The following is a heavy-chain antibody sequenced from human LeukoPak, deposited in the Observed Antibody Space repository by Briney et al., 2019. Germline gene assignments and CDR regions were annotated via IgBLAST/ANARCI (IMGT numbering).Heavy chain of an antibody. CDR1: GGSISSYC. V-gene: IGHV4-59*08. D-gene: IGHD3-22*01. CDR3: AGTTYYYDSSGYSYSYYFDY. J-gene: IGHJ4*02. CDR2: IYYSGST. Sequence: SETLSLTCTVSGGSISSYCWSWIRQPPGKGLEWIGYIYYSGSTNYNPSLKSRVTISVDTSKNQFSLKLSSVTAADTAVYYCAGTTYYYDSSGYSYSYYFDYWGRGTLVTVSS.